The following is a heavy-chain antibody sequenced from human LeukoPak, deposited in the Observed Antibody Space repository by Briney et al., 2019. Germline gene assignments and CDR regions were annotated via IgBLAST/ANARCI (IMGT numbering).Heavy chain of an antibody. CDR1: GASISSSNYY. Sequence: SETLSLTCAVSGASISSSNYYWGWVRQSPGKGLEWIGNIYSSGNTYYNASLKSRVTMYIDTSKNQFSLKLSSVTAADTAVYYCARLHYGGNYGYYYYYMDVWGKGTTVTISS. V-gene: IGHV4-39*01. J-gene: IGHJ6*03. CDR3: ARLHYGGNYGYYYYYMDV. D-gene: IGHD4-23*01. CDR2: IYSSGNT.